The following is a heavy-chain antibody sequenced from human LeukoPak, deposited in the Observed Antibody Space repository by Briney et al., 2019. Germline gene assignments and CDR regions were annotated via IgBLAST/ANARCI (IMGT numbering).Heavy chain of an antibody. CDR3: AKDLSQNIVVVPAAKDY. V-gene: IGHV3-23*01. D-gene: IGHD2-2*01. J-gene: IGHJ4*02. CDR2: ISGSGGST. Sequence: GGSLRLSCAASGFTFSSYPMSWVRQAPGKGLEWVSAISGSGGSTYYADSVKGRFTISRDNSKNTLYLQMNSLRAEDTAVNYCAKDLSQNIVVVPAAKDYWGQGTLVTVSS. CDR1: GFTFSSYP.